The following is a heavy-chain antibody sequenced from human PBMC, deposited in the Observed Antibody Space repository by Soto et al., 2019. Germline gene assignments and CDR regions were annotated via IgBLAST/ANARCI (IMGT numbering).Heavy chain of an antibody. CDR1: GFTFSSYA. V-gene: IGHV3-23*01. CDR2: ISGSGGST. CDR3: AKDRGSYFGSDLDY. Sequence: EVQLLESGGGLVQPGGSLRLSCAASGFTFSSYAMSWVRQAPGKGLEWVSAISGSGGSTYYADSVKGRFTISRDNSKTTLYLQMNSLRAEDTAVYYCAKDRGSYFGSDLDYWGQGTLVIVSS. J-gene: IGHJ4*02. D-gene: IGHD1-26*01.